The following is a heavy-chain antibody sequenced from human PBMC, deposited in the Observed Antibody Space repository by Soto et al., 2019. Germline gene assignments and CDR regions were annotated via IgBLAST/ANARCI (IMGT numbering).Heavy chain of an antibody. J-gene: IGHJ4*02. V-gene: IGHV4-39*01. Sequence: SETLSLTCTVSGGSISISSYYWGCIRQPPGKGLEWIGSIYYSGSTYYNPSLKSRVTISVDTSKNQFSLKLSSVTAADTAVYYCARTEYSSSQYYFDYWGQGTLVTVSS. CDR1: GGSISISSYY. CDR2: IYYSGST. CDR3: ARTEYSSSQYYFDY. D-gene: IGHD6-6*01.